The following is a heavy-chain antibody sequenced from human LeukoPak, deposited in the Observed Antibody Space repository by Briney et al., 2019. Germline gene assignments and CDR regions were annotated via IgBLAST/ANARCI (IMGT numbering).Heavy chain of an antibody. CDR3: AKDCEVGDSHLDI. J-gene: IGHJ3*02. CDR2: ISSSDAST. Sequence: TGGSLRLSCAASGFTFGNYDMSWVRQAPGKGLEWVSIISSSDASTYYADSVTGRFTISTDNAKNTLYLQMNSLRAEDTAVYYCAKDCEVGDSHLDIWGQGTMVTVSS. V-gene: IGHV3-23*01. CDR1: GFTFGNYD.